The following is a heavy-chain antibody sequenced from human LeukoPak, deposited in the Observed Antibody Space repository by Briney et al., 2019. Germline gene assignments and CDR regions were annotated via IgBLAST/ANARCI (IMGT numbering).Heavy chain of an antibody. V-gene: IGHV4-39*07. J-gene: IGHJ5*02. CDR2: IYYSGST. CDR3: ASMIFGGVILGLPQPNWFDP. Sequence: SETLSLTCTVSGGSISSSSYYWGWIRQPPGKGLEWIGSIYYSGSTYYNPSLKSRVTISVDTSKNQFSLKLSSVTAADTAVYYCASMIFGGVILGLPQPNWFDPWGQGTLVTVSS. CDR1: GGSISSSSYY. D-gene: IGHD3-3*01.